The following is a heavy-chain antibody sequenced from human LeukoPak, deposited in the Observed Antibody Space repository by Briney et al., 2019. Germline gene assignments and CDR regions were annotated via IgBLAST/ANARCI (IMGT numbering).Heavy chain of an antibody. CDR1: GYTFTSYA. D-gene: IGHD5-12*01. CDR2: INAGNGNT. V-gene: IGHV1-3*01. CDR3: ASGSGYSGYDSYYYYYGMDV. Sequence: ASVKVSCKASGYTFTSYAMHWVRQAPGQRLEWMGWINAGNGNTKYSQKFQGRVTITRDTSASTAYMELSSLRSEDTAVNYCASGSGYSGYDSYYYYYGMDVWGQGTTVTVSS. J-gene: IGHJ6*02.